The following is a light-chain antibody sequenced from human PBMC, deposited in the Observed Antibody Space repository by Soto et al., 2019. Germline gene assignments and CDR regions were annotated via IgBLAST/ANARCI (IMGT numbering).Light chain of an antibody. CDR1: QRVRSNY. CDR2: GAS. V-gene: IGKV3-20*01. J-gene: IGKJ5*01. Sequence: ENAVTQSPGTLSLSPGERATLSCRASQRVRSNYLAWYQQKPGQAPRLLIYGASSRATGIPDRFSGSGSGTDFTLTTSRLEPEDFAVYYCQQYGSSVTFGQGTRLEIK. CDR3: QQYGSSVT.